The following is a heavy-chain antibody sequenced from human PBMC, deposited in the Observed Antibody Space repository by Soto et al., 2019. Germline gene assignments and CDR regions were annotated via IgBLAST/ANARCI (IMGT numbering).Heavy chain of an antibody. J-gene: IGHJ3*02. D-gene: IGHD3-10*01. CDR1: GFTFSDYW. Sequence: EVQLVESGGGLVQPGGSLRLSCAVSGFTFSDYWMHWVRQAPGMGLVWGSNISPDGTIPDYADPVRGRLAISRDNAKSTLFLQINSLRPEDTAVYYCARFRGDAFDIWGQGTMVTVSS. V-gene: IGHV3-74*01. CDR3: ARFRGDAFDI. CDR2: ISPDGTIP.